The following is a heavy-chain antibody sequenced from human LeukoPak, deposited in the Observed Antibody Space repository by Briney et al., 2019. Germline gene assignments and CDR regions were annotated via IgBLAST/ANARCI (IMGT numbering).Heavy chain of an antibody. CDR3: ARGYVEQWPLNAFDI. CDR1: GYTFTSYD. J-gene: IGHJ3*02. Sequence: GASMKVSCKASGYTFTSYDINWLRQATGQGLEWTGWMNPNSGNTGYAQKFQGRVTMTRNTSISTAYMELSSLRSEDTAVYYCARGYVEQWPLNAFDIWGQGTMVTVSS. CDR2: MNPNSGNT. V-gene: IGHV1-8*01. D-gene: IGHD6-19*01.